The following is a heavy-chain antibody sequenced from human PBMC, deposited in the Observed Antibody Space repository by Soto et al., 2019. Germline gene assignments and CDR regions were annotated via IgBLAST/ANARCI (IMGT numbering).Heavy chain of an antibody. J-gene: IGHJ6*03. CDR1: GYTLTELS. D-gene: IGHD2-2*01. V-gene: IGHV1-24*01. CDR3: ATWKRTYCSSSSCRSYFYYYMDV. Sequence: ASGKVSCKVSGYTLTELSMHWVRQAPGKGLEWVGGFEPEDGQTIYAQNFQGRVTMTEDTSADTAYMEQSSLRSEDTAVYYCATWKRTYCSSSSCRSYFYYYMDVWGKGTTVTISS. CDR2: FEPEDGQT.